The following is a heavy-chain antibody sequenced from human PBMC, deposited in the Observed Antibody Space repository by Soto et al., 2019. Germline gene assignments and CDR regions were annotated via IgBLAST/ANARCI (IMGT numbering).Heavy chain of an antibody. J-gene: IGHJ6*02. CDR2: IKSDGSNT. V-gene: IGHV3-74*01. CDR1: GFTFSSYW. CDR3: AREANKDYGMDV. Sequence: GSLRLSCAASGFTFSSYWMHWVRQAPGKGLVWVSRIKSDGSNTNYADSVKGRFTISRDNSKNTLYLQMNSLRAEDTAVYYCAREANKDYGMDVWGQGTTVTVSS.